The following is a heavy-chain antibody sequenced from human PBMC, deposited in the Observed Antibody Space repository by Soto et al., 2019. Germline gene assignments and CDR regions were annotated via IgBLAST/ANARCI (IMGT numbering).Heavy chain of an antibody. D-gene: IGHD2-15*01. CDR2: IYYSGST. Sequence: QVQLQESGPGLVKPSETLSLTCTVSGGSISSYYWSWIRQPPGKGLEWIGYIYYSGSTNYNPSLKSRVTISVDTSKNQFSLKLSSVTAADTAVYYCARHILYCSGGSCYSNYYYYMDVWGKGTTVTVSS. CDR1: GGSISSYY. J-gene: IGHJ6*03. V-gene: IGHV4-59*08. CDR3: ARHILYCSGGSCYSNYYYYMDV.